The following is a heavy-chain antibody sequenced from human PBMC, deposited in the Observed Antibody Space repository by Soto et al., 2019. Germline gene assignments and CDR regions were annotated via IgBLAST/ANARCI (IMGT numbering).Heavy chain of an antibody. CDR2: INAGNGNA. V-gene: IGHV1-3*01. J-gene: IGHJ6*03. D-gene: IGHD4-17*01. Sequence: ASVKVSCKASGYTFTSYAMHWVRQAPGQRLEWMGWINAGNGNAKYAQKFQGRVTITADKSTSTAYMELSSLRSEDTAVYYCARDADYGDFSFLMDVWGKGTTVTVSS. CDR1: GYTFTSYA. CDR3: ARDADYGDFSFLMDV.